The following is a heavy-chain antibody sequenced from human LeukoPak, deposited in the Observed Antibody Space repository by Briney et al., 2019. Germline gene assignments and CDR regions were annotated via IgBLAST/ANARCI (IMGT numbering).Heavy chain of an antibody. D-gene: IGHD3-22*01. Sequence: SQTLSLTCTVSGGSISSGDFYWSWIRQPPGKGLEGIGYIYYSGSTYYNPSLKSRVTISVDKSKNQFSLKLSSVTAADTAVYYCARGVSAYDSSGYLYYFDYWGQGTLVTVSS. J-gene: IGHJ4*02. CDR1: GGSISSGDFY. CDR2: IYYSGST. CDR3: ARGVSAYDSSGYLYYFDY. V-gene: IGHV4-30-4*01.